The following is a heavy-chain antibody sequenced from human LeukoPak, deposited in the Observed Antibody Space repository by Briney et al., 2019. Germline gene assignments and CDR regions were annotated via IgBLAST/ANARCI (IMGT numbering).Heavy chain of an antibody. J-gene: IGHJ4*02. CDR3: ARDSGYDSFDY. V-gene: IGHV3-33*01. D-gene: IGHD5-12*01. CDR2: IWFDGSNK. CDR1: GFTFSSYG. Sequence: GGSLRLSCAASGFTFSSYGMHWVRQAPGKGLEWVAVIWFDGSNKYYADSVKGRFTISRDNSKNTLYLQMNSRRAEDTAVYYCARDSGYDSFDYWGQGTLVTVSS.